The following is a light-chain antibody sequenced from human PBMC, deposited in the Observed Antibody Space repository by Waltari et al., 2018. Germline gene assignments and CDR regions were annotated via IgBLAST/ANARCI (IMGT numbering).Light chain of an antibody. CDR3: GGWDDSLNGWV. Sequence: QSVMTPPPSASGTPGQRVTIPSSGSSSNIGNNHVYWYQQLPGAAPKLLIYRNNQRPSGVPDRFSVSKSGTSASLAISGLRSEDEADYYCGGWDDSLNGWVFGGGTKLTVL. CDR1: SSNIGNNH. V-gene: IGLV1-47*01. CDR2: RNN. J-gene: IGLJ3*02.